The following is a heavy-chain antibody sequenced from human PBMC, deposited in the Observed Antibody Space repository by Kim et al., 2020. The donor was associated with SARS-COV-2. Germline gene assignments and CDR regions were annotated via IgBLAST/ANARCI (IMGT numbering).Heavy chain of an antibody. Sequence: GGSLRLSCAASGFTFSNAWMSWVRQAPGKGLEWVGRIKSKTDGGTTDYAAPVKGRFTISRDDSKNTLYLQMNSLKTEDTAVYYCTTDRLAVYSSSSGQRPLWYYYYGMDVWGQGTTVTVSS. V-gene: IGHV3-15*01. J-gene: IGHJ6*02. CDR3: TTDRLAVYSSSSGQRPLWYYYYGMDV. CDR2: IKSKTDGGTT. D-gene: IGHD6-6*01. CDR1: GFTFSNAW.